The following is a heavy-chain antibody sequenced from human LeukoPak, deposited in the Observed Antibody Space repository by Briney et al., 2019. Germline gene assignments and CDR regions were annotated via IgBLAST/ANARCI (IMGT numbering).Heavy chain of an antibody. V-gene: IGHV4-59*08. J-gene: IGHJ4*02. CDR1: GGSISSYY. CDR3: ARGVPQWPARIDY. CDR2: IYYSGST. Sequence: SETLSLTCTVSGGSISSYYWSWIRQPPGKGLEWIGFIYYSGSTNYNPSLKSRVTLSVDTSKNQFSLKLISVTAADTAVYYCARGVPQWPARIDYWGQGALVTVSS. D-gene: IGHD6-19*01.